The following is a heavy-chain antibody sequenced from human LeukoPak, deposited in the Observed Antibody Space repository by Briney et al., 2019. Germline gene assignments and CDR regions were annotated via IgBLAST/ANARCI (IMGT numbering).Heavy chain of an antibody. CDR2: IYHSGST. CDR1: GGSISSSNW. CDR3: AKHYMGSYDNRGLDY. Sequence: SETLSLTCAVSGGSISSSNWWSWVRQPPGKGLEWIGEIYHSGSTYYNPSVESRVTISVDTSKNQFSLKLSSVTAADTAVYYCAKHYMGSYDNRGLDYWGQGTLVTVSS. J-gene: IGHJ4*02. D-gene: IGHD3-10*01. V-gene: IGHV4-4*02.